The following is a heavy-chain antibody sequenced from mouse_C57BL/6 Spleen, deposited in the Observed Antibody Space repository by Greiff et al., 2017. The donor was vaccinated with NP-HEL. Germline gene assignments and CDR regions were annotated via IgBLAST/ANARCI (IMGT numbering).Heavy chain of an antibody. CDR1: GYAFTNYL. Sequence: QVQLQQSGAELVRPGTSVKVSCKASGYAFTNYLIEWVKQRPGQGLEWIGVINPGSGGTHSPSTFKGKATLTADKSSRTAYMQLSSLTSEDSAVYFCARSLSGQGGQGTTLTVSS. CDR2: INPGSGGT. J-gene: IGHJ2*01. V-gene: IGHV1-54*01. D-gene: IGHD3-1*01. CDR3: ARSLSGQ.